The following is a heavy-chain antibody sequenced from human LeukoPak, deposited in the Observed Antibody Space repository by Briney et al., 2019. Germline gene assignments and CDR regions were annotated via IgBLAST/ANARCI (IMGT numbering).Heavy chain of an antibody. V-gene: IGHV1-69*04. CDR2: IIPILGIA. J-gene: IGHJ5*02. CDR3: ASHSYGVNWFDP. D-gene: IGHD5-18*01. Sequence: ASVKVSCKASGGTFSSYAISWVRQAPGQGLEWMGRIIPILGIANYAQKFQGRVTITADKSTSTAYMELSSLRSEDTAVYYCASHSYGVNWFDPWGQGTPVTVSS. CDR1: GGTFSSYA.